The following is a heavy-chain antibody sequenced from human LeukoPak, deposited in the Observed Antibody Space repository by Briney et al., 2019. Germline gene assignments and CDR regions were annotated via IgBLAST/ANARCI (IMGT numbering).Heavy chain of an antibody. D-gene: IGHD6-13*01. CDR2: IYSGGST. J-gene: IGHJ4*02. CDR1: GFTASSNY. CDR3: ARGYGYRQLVLDY. V-gene: IGHV3-53*01. Sequence: PGGSLRLSCAASGFTASSNYMSGVRQAPGKGLGWGSVIYSGGSTYYADSVKGRFTISRDNSKNTLYLQMNSLRAEDTAVYYCARGYGYRQLVLDYWGQGTLVTVSS.